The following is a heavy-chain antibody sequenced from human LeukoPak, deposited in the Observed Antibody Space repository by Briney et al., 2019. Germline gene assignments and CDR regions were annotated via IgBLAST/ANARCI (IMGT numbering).Heavy chain of an antibody. V-gene: IGHV1-2*02. J-gene: IGHJ5*02. CDR2: INPNGAGT. CDR3: ASGAAAGSWFDP. Sequence: GASVKVSCKASGYTFTGYYMHWVRQAPGQGLEWMGWINPNGAGTNYAQKFQGRVTMTRDTSISIVYMELSRLTSDDTAVYYCASGAAAGSWFDPWGQGTLVTVSS. D-gene: IGHD6-13*01. CDR1: GYTFTGYY.